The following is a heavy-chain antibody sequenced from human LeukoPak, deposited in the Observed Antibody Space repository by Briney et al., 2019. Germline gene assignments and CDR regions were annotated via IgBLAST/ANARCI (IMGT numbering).Heavy chain of an antibody. J-gene: IGHJ4*02. Sequence: GGSLRLSCAASGFTFSSYGMHWVRQAPGKGLEWVAFIRYDGSNKYYADSVKGRFTISRDNSKNTLYLQMNSLRAEDTAVYYCARDYSDEGVGVVVPEAFDYWGQGTLVTVSS. CDR1: GFTFSSYG. CDR2: IRYDGSNK. D-gene: IGHD2-2*01. CDR3: ARDYSDEGVGVVVPEAFDY. V-gene: IGHV3-30*02.